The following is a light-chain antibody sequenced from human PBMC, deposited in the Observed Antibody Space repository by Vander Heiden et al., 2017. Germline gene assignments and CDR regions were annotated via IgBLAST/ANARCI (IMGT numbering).Light chain of an antibody. Sequence: EIVLTQSPATLSLSPGERATLSCTASQSVSSYLAWYQHKPGQAPRLLISDASNRAAGIPARFSGSGSGTDFTLTINSLEPEDFAVYYCQQRSNWPPAFGQGTKLEIK. CDR3: QQRSNWPPA. V-gene: IGKV3-11*01. J-gene: IGKJ2*01. CDR1: QSVSSY. CDR2: DAS.